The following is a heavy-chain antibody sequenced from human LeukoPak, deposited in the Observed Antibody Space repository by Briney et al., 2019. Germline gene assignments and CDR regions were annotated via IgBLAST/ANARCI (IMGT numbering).Heavy chain of an antibody. V-gene: IGHV4-34*01. CDR1: GGSFSCYY. J-gene: IGHJ4*02. Sequence: SETLSLTCAVYGGSFSCYYWSWIRQPPGKGLEWIGEINHSGSTNYNPSLKSRVTISVDTSKNQFSLKLSSVTAADTAVSYCATTEEDSSYYPSDYWGQGTLVTVSS. D-gene: IGHD3-22*01. CDR2: INHSGST. CDR3: ATTEEDSSYYPSDY.